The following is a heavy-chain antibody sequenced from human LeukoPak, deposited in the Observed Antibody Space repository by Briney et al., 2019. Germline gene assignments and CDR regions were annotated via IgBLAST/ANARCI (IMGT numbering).Heavy chain of an antibody. D-gene: IGHD6-13*01. Sequence: PSETLSLTCTVSGGSISSYYWSWIRQPPGKGLEWIGSIYYSGSTNYNPSLKSRVTISVDTSKNQFSLKLSSVTAADTAVYYCARGSRGGSSWYYFDYWGQGTLVTVSS. J-gene: IGHJ4*02. CDR2: IYYSGST. V-gene: IGHV4-59*01. CDR1: GGSISSYY. CDR3: ARGSRGGSSWYYFDY.